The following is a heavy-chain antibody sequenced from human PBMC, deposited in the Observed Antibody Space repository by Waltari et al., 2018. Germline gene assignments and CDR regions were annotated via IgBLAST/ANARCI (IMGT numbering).Heavy chain of an antibody. J-gene: IGHJ4*02. CDR1: GFTFSGYA. V-gene: IGHV3-23*01. D-gene: IGHD3-3*01. Sequence: EAQLLESGGGLVQPGGSLRLSCTASGFTFSGYAMSWVRQAPGEGLGWVSGSSVGGGRTSHADPLYGRFTITRDNSKNTLFLQMNSLRAEDTAIYYCAKKSWGFGVAFIRAVDYWGQGTLVTVSS. CDR2: SSVGGGRT. CDR3: AKKSWGFGVAFIRAVDY.